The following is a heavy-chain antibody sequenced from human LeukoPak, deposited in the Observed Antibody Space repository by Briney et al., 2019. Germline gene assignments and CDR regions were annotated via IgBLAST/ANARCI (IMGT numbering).Heavy chain of an antibody. V-gene: IGHV4-59*01. CDR2: IYYSGST. D-gene: IGHD3-22*01. J-gene: IGHJ6*02. CDR1: GDSISSYY. CDR3: ARDYYDSSVYYYYGMDV. Sequence: SETLSLTCTVSGDSISSYYWSWIRQPPGKGLEWIGHIYYSGSTNYNPSLKSRVTMSVDTSKNQFSLKLSSVTAADTAVYYCARDYYDSSVYYYYGMDVWGQGTTVTVSS.